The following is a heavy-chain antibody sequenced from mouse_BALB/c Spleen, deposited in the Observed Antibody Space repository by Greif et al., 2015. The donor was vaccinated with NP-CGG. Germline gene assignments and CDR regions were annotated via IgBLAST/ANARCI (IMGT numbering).Heavy chain of an antibody. CDR1: GYSITSGYY. CDR3: ARDPYGNYLYYAMDD. V-gene: IGHV3-6*02. D-gene: IGHD2-1*01. J-gene: IGHJ4*01. Sequence: VQLQQSGPGLVKPSQSLSLTCSVTGYSITSGYYWDWIRQFPGNKLDWMGYISYDGSNNYNPSLKNRISITRDTSKNQFVLKWKSVTTEDTATYYCARDPYGNYLYYAMDDWGQGTSVTVSS. CDR2: ISYDGSN.